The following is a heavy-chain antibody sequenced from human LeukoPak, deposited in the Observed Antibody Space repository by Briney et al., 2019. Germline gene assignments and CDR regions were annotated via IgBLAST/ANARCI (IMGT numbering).Heavy chain of an antibody. CDR2: IHYTGRT. CDR3: GAGGGLAVSHA. D-gene: IGHD3-16*01. Sequence: SETLSLTCSVSGGSISGSDNYWGWVRQSPGKGLEWIGSIHYTGRTYYNPSLKSRVTISVETSKDQFSLNLNSVTTADTAGYFCGAGGGLAVSHAWGQGTLVTVSS. J-gene: IGHJ4*02. V-gene: IGHV4-39*01. CDR1: GGSISGSDNY.